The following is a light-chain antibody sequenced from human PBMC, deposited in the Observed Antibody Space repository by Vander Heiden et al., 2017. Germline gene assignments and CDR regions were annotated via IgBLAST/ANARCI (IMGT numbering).Light chain of an antibody. Sequence: DIQMTQSPSSLSASVGDRVTITCRASQSISSYLSWYQQKPGKAPNLLIYAASGLFSGVPSRFSGRGSGTDFTLTISSLQPEDFATYYCQQSDSTPYTFGQGIKLKIK. CDR1: QSISSY. J-gene: IGKJ2*01. V-gene: IGKV1-39*01. CDR2: AAS. CDR3: QQSDSTPYT.